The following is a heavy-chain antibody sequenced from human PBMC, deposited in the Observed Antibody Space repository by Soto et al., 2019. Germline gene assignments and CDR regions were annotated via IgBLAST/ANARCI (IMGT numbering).Heavy chain of an antibody. J-gene: IGHJ5*02. V-gene: IGHV1-69*02. Sequence: SVKVSCKASGGTFRSYTISWVRQAPGQGLEWMGRIIPILGIANYAQKFQGRVTITADKSTSTAYMELSSLRSEDTAVYYCARTPSPLYCSGGSCYSYWFDPWGQGTLVTVSS. D-gene: IGHD2-15*01. CDR1: GGTFRSYT. CDR2: IIPILGIA. CDR3: ARTPSPLYCSGGSCYSYWFDP.